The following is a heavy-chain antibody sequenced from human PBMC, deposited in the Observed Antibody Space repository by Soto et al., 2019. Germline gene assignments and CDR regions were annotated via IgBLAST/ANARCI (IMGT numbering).Heavy chain of an antibody. V-gene: IGHV4-30-2*01. Sequence: SETLSLTCGVSGGSLSGATYSWNWIRQPPGKGLELIFYIFPSGTTYYNPSLKSRVTISIDVSKNQFSLSLRSLTAADTAVYYCARSREFDYWSQGTLVTVSS. CDR3: ARSREFDY. CDR1: GGSLSGATYS. CDR2: IFPSGTT. J-gene: IGHJ4*02.